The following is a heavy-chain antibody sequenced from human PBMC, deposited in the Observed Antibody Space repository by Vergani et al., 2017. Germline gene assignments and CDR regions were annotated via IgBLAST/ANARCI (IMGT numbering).Heavy chain of an antibody. CDR2: ISGNNDDV. V-gene: IGHV3-21*01. J-gene: IGHJ3*02. D-gene: IGHD4-17*01. CDR1: GFTFSHYS. Sequence: EVQMVESGGGLVKPGGSLRLSCVASGFTFSHYSMNWVRQAPGKGLEWVSSISGNNDDVYYADSVKGRLTLTRDDSKNTLHLQMNSLRPEDTAVYYCARGMTTETTDLDGFDIWGQGTMVSVSS. CDR3: ARGMTTETTDLDGFDI.